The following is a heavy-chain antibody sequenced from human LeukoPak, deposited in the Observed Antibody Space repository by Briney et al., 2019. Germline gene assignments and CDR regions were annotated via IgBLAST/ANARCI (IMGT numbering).Heavy chain of an antibody. Sequence: ASVKVSRKASGYTFTSYDINWVRQATGQGLEWMGWMNPNSGNTGYAQKFQGRVTMTRNTSISTAYMELSSLRSEDTAVYYCVKVSPPSDAFDIWGQGTMVTVSS. CDR2: MNPNSGNT. J-gene: IGHJ3*02. D-gene: IGHD3-22*01. V-gene: IGHV1-8*01. CDR1: GYTFTSYD. CDR3: VKVSPPSDAFDI.